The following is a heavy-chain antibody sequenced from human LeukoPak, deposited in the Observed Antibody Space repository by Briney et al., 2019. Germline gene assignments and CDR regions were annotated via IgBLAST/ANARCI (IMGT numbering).Heavy chain of an antibody. CDR2: ISRSDSTI. Sequence: WGSLRLSCAASGFTFSSYEMNWVRQAPGKGLEWVSYISRSDSTIYYTDSVKGRFSISRDNAKNSLDLQMHSLRAEDTAVYYCARGHRAFDIWGQGTMVTVSS. J-gene: IGHJ3*02. CDR1: GFTFSSYE. V-gene: IGHV3-48*03. CDR3: ARGHRAFDI.